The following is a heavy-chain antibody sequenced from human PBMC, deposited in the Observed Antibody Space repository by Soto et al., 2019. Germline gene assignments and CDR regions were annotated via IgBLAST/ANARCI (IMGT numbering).Heavy chain of an antibody. V-gene: IGHV3-21*01. D-gene: IGHD2-2*01. J-gene: IGHJ5*02. CDR1: GFTFRSFT. CDR2: ISSNSAYI. CDR3: KRDASRDSCARGWFDP. Sequence: GGSLRLSCAVSGFTFRSFTMNWVRQAPGKGLEWVSTISSNSAYIYYTDALRGRFPISRANAMTSRHLHKNSLRAETTAVYYWKRDASRDSCARGWFDPWGPGTLVTVSS.